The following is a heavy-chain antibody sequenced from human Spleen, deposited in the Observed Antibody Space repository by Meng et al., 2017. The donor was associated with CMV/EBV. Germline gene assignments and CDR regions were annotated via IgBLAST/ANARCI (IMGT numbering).Heavy chain of an antibody. CDR1: GYTFTSYY. Sequence: ASVKVSCKASGYTFTSYYMHWVRQAPRQGLEWMGIINPSGGSTSYAQKFQGRVTMTRDTSTSTAYMELRSLRSDDTAVYYCARDSYYYGMDVWGQGTTVTVSS. CDR2: INPSGGST. CDR3: ARDSYYYGMDV. V-gene: IGHV1-46*01. J-gene: IGHJ6*02.